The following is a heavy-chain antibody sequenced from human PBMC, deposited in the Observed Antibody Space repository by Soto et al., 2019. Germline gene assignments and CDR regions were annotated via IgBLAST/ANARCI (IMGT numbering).Heavy chain of an antibody. V-gene: IGHV3-7*01. CDR1: GFTFSTYW. J-gene: IGHJ4*02. Sequence: EVQLVESGGGLVQPGGSLRLSCAASGFTFSTYWMTWVRQAPGKGLEWVANIKEDGSDKNYVDSVKGRFTISRDNAKNSLYLQMNSLRVEDTALYYCARGGSESDYWGQGTLVMVSS. CDR3: ARGGSESDY. CDR2: IKEDGSDK.